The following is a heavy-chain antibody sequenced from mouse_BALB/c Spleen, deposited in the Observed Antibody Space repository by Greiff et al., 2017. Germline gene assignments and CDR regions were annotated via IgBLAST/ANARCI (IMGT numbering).Heavy chain of an antibody. V-gene: IGHV14-3*02. CDR3: ASYDGQYYYAMDY. Sequence: VHVKQSGAELVKPGASVKLSCTASGFNIKDTYMHWVKQRPEQGLEWIGRIDPANGNTKYDPKFQGKATITADTSSNTAYLQLSSLTSEDTAVYYCASYDGQYYYAMDYWGQGTSVTVSS. CDR1: GFNIKDTY. J-gene: IGHJ4*01. D-gene: IGHD2-3*01. CDR2: IDPANGNT.